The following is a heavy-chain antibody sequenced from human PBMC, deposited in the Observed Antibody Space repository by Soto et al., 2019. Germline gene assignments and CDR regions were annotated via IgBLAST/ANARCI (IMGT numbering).Heavy chain of an antibody. V-gene: IGHV2-5*01. CDR1: GFSLTTSGVA. CDR2: IYWNDDK. Sequence: GSGPTLVNPTQTLTLTCSFSGFSLTTSGVAVGWFRQPPGKAPEWLSLIYWNDDKRYSPSLRSRLIVTGDSSKNQVVLTLADADAADSGTYYCAHRPTSTEDFYFDYWGQGTLVTVS. J-gene: IGHJ4*02. CDR3: AHRPTSTEDFYFDY.